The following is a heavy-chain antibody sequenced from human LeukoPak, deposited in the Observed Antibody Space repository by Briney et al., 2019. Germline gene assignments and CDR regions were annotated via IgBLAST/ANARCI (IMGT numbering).Heavy chain of an antibody. V-gene: IGHV3-30-3*01. CDR3: AREPLY. CDR1: GFTFSSYA. J-gene: IGHJ4*02. CDR2: ISFDGGNR. Sequence: GRSLRLSCAASGFTFSSYAMHWVRQAPGKGLEWVAVISFDGGNRYYADSVKGRFTISRDNSKNTLYLQMNSLRAEDSAVYYCAREPLYWGQGTPVTVSS.